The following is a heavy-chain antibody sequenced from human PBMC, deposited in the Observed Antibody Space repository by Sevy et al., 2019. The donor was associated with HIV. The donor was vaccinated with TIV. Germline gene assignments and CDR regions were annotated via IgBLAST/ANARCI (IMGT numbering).Heavy chain of an antibody. CDR1: GGSISSYY. Sequence: SETLSLTCTVSGGSISSYYWSWIRQPPGKGLEWIGYIYYNGSTNYNPSLKSRVTISVDTSKNQFSLKLSSVTAADTAVYYCARDGGSNPYYYYGMDVWGQGTTVTVSS. V-gene: IGHV4-59*01. CDR2: IYYNGST. J-gene: IGHJ6*02. D-gene: IGHD3-16*01. CDR3: ARDGGSNPYYYYGMDV.